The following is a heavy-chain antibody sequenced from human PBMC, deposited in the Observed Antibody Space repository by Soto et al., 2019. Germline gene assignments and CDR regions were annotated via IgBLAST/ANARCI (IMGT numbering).Heavy chain of an antibody. V-gene: IGHV3-33*01. CDR3: AAYCGGDCYSGMS. CDR2: IWYDGYNK. D-gene: IGHD2-21*02. Sequence: GGSLRLSCAASGFTFSNYGMHWVRQVPGKGLEWVAVIWYDGYNKDYADSVKGRFTISRDNSKNTLYLQMNSLRAEDTAVYYCAAYCGGDCYSGMSWGQGTLVTVSS. CDR1: GFTFSNYG. J-gene: IGHJ5*02.